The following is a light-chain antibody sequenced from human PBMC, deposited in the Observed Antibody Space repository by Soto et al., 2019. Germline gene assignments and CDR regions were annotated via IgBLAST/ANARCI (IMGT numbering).Light chain of an antibody. J-gene: IGKJ1*01. V-gene: IGKV3-15*01. CDR3: QQYGDSPRT. CDR2: GAS. CDR1: QSVGSN. Sequence: EIVMTQSPATLSVSPGERATLSCRASQSVGSNLAWYQQKPGQAPRLLIYGASTRATGIPARFSGSGSGTDFTLTISGLEPEDFAVYYCQQYGDSPRTFGQGTKVDI.